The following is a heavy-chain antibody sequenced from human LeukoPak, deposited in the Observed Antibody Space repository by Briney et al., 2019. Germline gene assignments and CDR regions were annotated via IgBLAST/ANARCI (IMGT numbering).Heavy chain of an antibody. CDR2: IYYSGST. CDR1: GGSISSYD. V-gene: IGHV4-59*01. J-gene: IGHJ6*03. Sequence: RPSEALSLTCTVSGGSISSYDWSWIRQPPGKGLEGIGYIYYSGSTNYNPSLKSRITISVDRSKNQFSLQLSSVTAADTAVYYCARDIQYYDFWSGYRYYYYYMDVWGKGTTVTVSS. D-gene: IGHD3-3*01. CDR3: ARDIQYYDFWSGYRYYYYYMDV.